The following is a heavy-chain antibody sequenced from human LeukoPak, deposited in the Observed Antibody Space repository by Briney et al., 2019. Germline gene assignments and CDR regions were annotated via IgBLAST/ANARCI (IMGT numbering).Heavy chain of an antibody. CDR3: ARVRDYYANSDYSDY. D-gene: IGHD3-22*01. J-gene: IGHJ4*02. Sequence: ASVKVSCKTSGYTFTSYYVSWVRQAPGQGLEWMGWISGYNAKTHYVQKFQGRITMTIDTSTTAAYMELRSLTSDDTAVCYCARVRDYYANSDYSDYWGQGTLVTVSS. V-gene: IGHV1-18*04. CDR2: ISGYNAKT. CDR1: GYTFTSYY.